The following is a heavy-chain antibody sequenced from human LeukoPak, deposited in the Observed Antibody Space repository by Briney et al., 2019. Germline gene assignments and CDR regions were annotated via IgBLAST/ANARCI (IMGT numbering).Heavy chain of an antibody. V-gene: IGHV1-24*01. CDR1: GYTLTELS. Sequence: GASVKVSCKVSGYTLTELSMHWVRQAPGKGLEWMGGFDPEDGETIYAQKFQGRVTMTRDMSTSTDYMELSSLRSEDTAVYYCARDNSVEDTAWWFDSWGQGTLVTVSS. CDR2: FDPEDGET. J-gene: IGHJ5*01. CDR3: ARDNSVEDTAWWFDS. D-gene: IGHD4-23*01.